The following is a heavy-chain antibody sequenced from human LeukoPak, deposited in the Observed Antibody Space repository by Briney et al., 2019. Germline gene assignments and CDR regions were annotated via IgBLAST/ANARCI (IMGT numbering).Heavy chain of an antibody. CDR1: GYTFTSYD. V-gene: IGHV1-8*01. Sequence: ASVKVSCKASGYTFTSYDINWVRQATGQGLEWMGWMNPNRGNTGYAQKFQGRVTMTRNTSISTAYMELSSLRSEDTAVYYCARDLWGGARAAFDIWGQGTMVTVSS. J-gene: IGHJ3*02. CDR3: ARDLWGGARAAFDI. D-gene: IGHD1-26*01. CDR2: MNPNRGNT.